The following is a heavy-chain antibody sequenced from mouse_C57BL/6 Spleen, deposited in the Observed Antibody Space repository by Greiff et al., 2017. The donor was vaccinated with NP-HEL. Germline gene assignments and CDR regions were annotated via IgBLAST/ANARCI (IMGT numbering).Heavy chain of an antibody. D-gene: IGHD4-1*01. CDR2: INPGSGGT. V-gene: IGHV1-54*01. CDR1: GYAFTNYL. CDR3: ARITGTPFDY. Sequence: QVQLQQSGAELVRPGTSVKVSCKASGYAFTNYLIEWVKQRPGQGLEWIGVINPGSGGTNYNEKFKGKATLTADKSSSTAYMQLSSLTSEDSAVYFCARITGTPFDYWGQGTTLTVSS. J-gene: IGHJ2*01.